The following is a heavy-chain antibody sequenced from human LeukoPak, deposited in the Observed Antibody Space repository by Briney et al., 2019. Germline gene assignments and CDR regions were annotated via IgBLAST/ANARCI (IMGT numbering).Heavy chain of an antibody. J-gene: IGHJ4*01. CDR3: ARDSSLGYCSSTSCYVDY. Sequence: GGSLRLSCAASGFTFSDYYMSWIRQAPGKGLEWVSYISSSSSHTNYADSVKGRGTISRDNAKNSLYLQMNSLRAEDTAVYYCARDSSLGYCSSTSCYVDYWGQGTLVTVSS. D-gene: IGHD2-2*01. V-gene: IGHV3-11*06. CDR1: GFTFSDYY. CDR2: ISSSSSHT.